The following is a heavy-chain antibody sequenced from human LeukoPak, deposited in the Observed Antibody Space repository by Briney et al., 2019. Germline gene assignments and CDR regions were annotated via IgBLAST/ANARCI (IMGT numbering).Heavy chain of an antibody. D-gene: IGHD1-26*01. Sequence: GGSLRLSCAASGFTFSDYTIHWVRQAPGERLQSVSAITSNGAYTHYADSVKGRFTISRDTSRNAVFLQMGGLRIEDMAVSYCARVKMGATVSDYSYYYMDVWGKGTTVTVSS. CDR1: GFTFSDYT. J-gene: IGHJ6*03. V-gene: IGHV3-64*02. CDR2: ITSNGAYT. CDR3: ARVKMGATVSDYSYYYMDV.